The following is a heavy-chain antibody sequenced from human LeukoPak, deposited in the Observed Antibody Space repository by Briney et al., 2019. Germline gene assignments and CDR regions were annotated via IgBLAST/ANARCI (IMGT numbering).Heavy chain of an antibody. CDR2: ISGSGGST. D-gene: IGHD3-3*01. J-gene: IGHJ5*02. CDR3: ARGWATYYDFWSGLESGPFDP. V-gene: IGHV3-23*01. CDR1: GFTFSSYA. Sequence: GGSLRLSCAASGFTFSSYAMSWVRQAPGKGLEWVSAISGSGGSTYYADSVKGRFTISRDNSKNTLYLQMNSLRAEDTAVYYCARGWATYYDFWSGLESGPFDPWGQGTLVTVSS.